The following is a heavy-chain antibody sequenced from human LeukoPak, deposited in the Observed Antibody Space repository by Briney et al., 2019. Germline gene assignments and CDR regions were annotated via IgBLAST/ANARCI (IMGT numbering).Heavy chain of an antibody. J-gene: IGHJ4*02. CDR3: ARDSSGWRSIFDY. D-gene: IGHD6-19*01. CDR1: GDSVSSNSAA. V-gene: IGHV6-1*01. CDR2: TYYRSKWYS. Sequence: SQTLSLTCAIPGDSVSSNSAAWNWIRQSPSRGLECLGRTYYRSKWYSEYAVSVKSPLTINPDTSKNQFSLQLNSVTPEDTAVYYCARDSSGWRSIFDYWGQGTLVSVSS.